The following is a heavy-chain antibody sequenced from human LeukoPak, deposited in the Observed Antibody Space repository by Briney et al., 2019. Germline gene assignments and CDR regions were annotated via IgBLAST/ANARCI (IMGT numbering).Heavy chain of an antibody. CDR2: ISSSSSYI. CDR3: ARACPPFRYFDWLLSGSGMAV. Sequence: GGSLRLSCAASGFTFSSYSMNWVRQAPGKGLEWVSSISSSSSYIYYADSVKGRFTIYRANAKNSLYLQMNSLRAEDTAVYYCARACPPFRYFDWLLSGSGMAVWGQGTTVTVSS. CDR1: GFTFSSYS. J-gene: IGHJ6*02. D-gene: IGHD3-9*01. V-gene: IGHV3-21*01.